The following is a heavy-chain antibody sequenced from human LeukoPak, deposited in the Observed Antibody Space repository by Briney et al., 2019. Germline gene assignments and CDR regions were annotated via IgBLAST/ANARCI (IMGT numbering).Heavy chain of an antibody. CDR2: INPNSGGT. J-gene: IGHJ5*02. Sequence: ASVKVSCKASGYTFTGYYMHWVRQAPGQGLEWMGWINPNSGGTNYAQKFQGRVTMTRDTSISTAYMELSRLRSDDTAVYYCARDIVSSGSYYWFDPWGQGTLVTVSS. CDR1: GYTFTGYY. V-gene: IGHV1-2*02. CDR3: ARDIVSSGSYYWFDP. D-gene: IGHD1-26*01.